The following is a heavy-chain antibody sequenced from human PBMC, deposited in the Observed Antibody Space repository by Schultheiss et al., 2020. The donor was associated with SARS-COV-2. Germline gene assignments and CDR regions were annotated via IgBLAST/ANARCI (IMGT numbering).Heavy chain of an antibody. J-gene: IGHJ4*02. Sequence: SETLSLTCTVSGGSISSYYWSWIRQPPGKGLEWIGEINHSGSTNYNPSLKSRVTISVDTSKNQFSLKLSSVTAADTAVYYCAGFYYYDSSGYYQLTDYWGQGTLVTVSS. CDR1: GGSISSYY. D-gene: IGHD3-22*01. CDR2: INHSGST. V-gene: IGHV4-34*01. CDR3: AGFYYYDSSGYYQLTDY.